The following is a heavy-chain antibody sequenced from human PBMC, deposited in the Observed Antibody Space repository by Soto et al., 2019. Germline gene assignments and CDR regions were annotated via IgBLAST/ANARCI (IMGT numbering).Heavy chain of an antibody. CDR3: ARAKGHRCGGDCYSPTNYYYYYYMDV. Sequence: QVQLVQSGAEVKKPGSSVKVSCKASGGTFSSYTISWVRQAPGQGLEWMGRIIPILGIANYAQKFQGRVTITADKSTSTAYMELSSLRSEETAVYYCARAKGHRCGGDCYSPTNYYYYYYMDVWGKGTTVTVSS. CDR2: IIPILGIA. J-gene: IGHJ6*03. CDR1: GGTFSSYT. V-gene: IGHV1-69*02. D-gene: IGHD2-21*01.